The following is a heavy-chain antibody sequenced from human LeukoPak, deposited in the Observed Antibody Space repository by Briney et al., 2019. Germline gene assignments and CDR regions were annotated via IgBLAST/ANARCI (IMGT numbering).Heavy chain of an antibody. CDR1: GYSISSGYY. V-gene: IGHV4-38-2*01. CDR3: ARLRGGPAEVDY. D-gene: IGHD3-10*01. CDR2: TYQSGGT. Sequence: NTSETLSLTCAVSGYSISSGYYWGWIRQPPGKGLEWIGRTYQSGGTYYNPSLKSRVPISVDRYKNHLSLKLSTVTAAHTAVYYCARLRGGPAEVDYWGQGTLVTVSS. J-gene: IGHJ4*02.